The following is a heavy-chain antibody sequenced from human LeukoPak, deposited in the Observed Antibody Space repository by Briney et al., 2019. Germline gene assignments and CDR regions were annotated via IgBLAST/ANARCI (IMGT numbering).Heavy chain of an antibody. J-gene: IGHJ4*02. V-gene: IGHV1-46*01. Sequence: ASVKVSCKTSGYTFTNYYMHWVRQAPGQGLEWMGGIIPIFGTANYAQKFQGRVTITRDTSASTAYMELTSLTSADTAVYYCARGPRAAADDYWGQGTLVTVSS. CDR3: ARGPRAAADDY. CDR2: IIPIFGTA. CDR1: GYTFTNYY. D-gene: IGHD6-13*01.